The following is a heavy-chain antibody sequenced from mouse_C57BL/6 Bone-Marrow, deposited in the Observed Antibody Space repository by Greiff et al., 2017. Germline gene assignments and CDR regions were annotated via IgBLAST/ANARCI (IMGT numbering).Heavy chain of an antibody. Sequence: QVQLQQPGAELVKPGASVKMSCKASGYTFTSYWITWVKQRPGQGLEWIGDIYPGSGSTNYNEKFKSKATLTVDTSSSTAYMQLSSLTSVDSAVYYCAREARQLRVERGAMDYWGQGTSVTVSS. J-gene: IGHJ4*01. D-gene: IGHD3-2*02. V-gene: IGHV1-55*01. CDR1: GYTFTSYW. CDR3: AREARQLRVERGAMDY. CDR2: IYPGSGST.